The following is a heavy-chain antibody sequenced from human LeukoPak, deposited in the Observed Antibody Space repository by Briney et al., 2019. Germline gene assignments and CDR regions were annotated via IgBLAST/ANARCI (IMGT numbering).Heavy chain of an antibody. Sequence: ASVKVSCKASGYTFTSYYMHWVRQAPGKGLEWMGGFDPEDGETIYAQKFQGRVTMTEDTSTDTAYMELSSLRSEDTAVYYCATAPGGRAAGIYYFDYWGQGTLVTVSS. J-gene: IGHJ4*02. CDR1: GYTFTSYY. CDR2: FDPEDGET. CDR3: ATAPGGRAAGIYYFDY. D-gene: IGHD6-13*01. V-gene: IGHV1-24*01.